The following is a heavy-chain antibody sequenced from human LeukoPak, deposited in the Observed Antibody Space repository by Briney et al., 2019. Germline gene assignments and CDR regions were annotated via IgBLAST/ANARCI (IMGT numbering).Heavy chain of an antibody. CDR1: GDSISSGHYY. D-gene: IGHD3-10*01. CDR2: ISSRGTS. Sequence: SETLSLTCIVSGDSISSGHYYWNWIRQSAGKGLEWIGYISSRGTSTYNPSLKSPVTISKDTSKNQFSLRLNSVTAADTAVYYCARAWFGELFFDYWGQEPWSPSPQ. CDR3: ARAWFGELFFDY. J-gene: IGHJ4*01. V-gene: IGHV4-61*10.